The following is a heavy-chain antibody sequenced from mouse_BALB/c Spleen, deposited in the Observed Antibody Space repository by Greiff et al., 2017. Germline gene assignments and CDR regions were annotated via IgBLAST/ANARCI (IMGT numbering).Heavy chain of an antibody. CDR2: IDPYNGGT. V-gene: IGHV1S135*01. CDR1: GYSFTDYN. J-gene: IGHJ3*01. CDR3: AGGDGNYGGFAY. Sequence: EVKLVESGPELVKPGASVKVSCKASGYSFTDYNMYWVKQSHGKSLEWIGYIDPYNGGTSYNQKFKGKATLTVDKSSSTAYMELRSLTSEDSAVYYCAGGDGNYGGFAYWGQGTLVTVSA. D-gene: IGHD2-1*01.